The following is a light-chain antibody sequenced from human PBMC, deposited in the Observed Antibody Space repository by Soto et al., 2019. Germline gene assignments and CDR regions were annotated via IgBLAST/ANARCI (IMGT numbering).Light chain of an antibody. V-gene: IGKV1-27*01. CDR3: QKYNSAPIT. CDR1: QGISNY. J-gene: IGKJ3*01. CDR2: AAS. Sequence: DIQMTQSASSLSASVGDRVTITCRSSQGISNYLAWYQQKPGKVPKLLIYAASTLQSGVPSRFSGSGSGTDFTLTISSLQPEDVATYYCQKYNSAPITFRPGTKVDIK.